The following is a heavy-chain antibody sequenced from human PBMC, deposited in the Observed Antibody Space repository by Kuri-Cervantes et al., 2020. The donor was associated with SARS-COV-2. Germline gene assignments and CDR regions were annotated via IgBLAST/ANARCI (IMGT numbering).Heavy chain of an antibody. CDR3: ARSNYGSGSPYRPGAYYYYMDV. CDR2: IIPIFGTA. Sequence: SVKVSCKASGGTFSSYAISWVRQAPGQGLEWMGGIIPIFGTANYEQKFQGRVTITADESTSTAYMELSSLRSEDTAVYYCARSNYGSGSPYRPGAYYYYMDVWGKGTTVTVSS. CDR1: GGTFSSYA. J-gene: IGHJ6*03. V-gene: IGHV1-69*13. D-gene: IGHD3-10*01.